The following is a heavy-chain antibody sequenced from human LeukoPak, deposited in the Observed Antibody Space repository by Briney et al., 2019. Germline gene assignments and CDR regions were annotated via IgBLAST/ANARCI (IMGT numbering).Heavy chain of an antibody. CDR1: GGSISSSSYY. V-gene: IGHV4-39*01. Sequence: PSETLSLTCTVSGGSISSSSYYWGWIRQPPGTGLEWIGSIYYSGSTYYNPSLKSRVTISVDTSKNQFSLKLSSVTAADTAVYYCARLIGYCSSTSCYGYFDYWGQGTLVTVSS. J-gene: IGHJ4*02. CDR2: IYYSGST. D-gene: IGHD2-2*01. CDR3: ARLIGYCSSTSCYGYFDY.